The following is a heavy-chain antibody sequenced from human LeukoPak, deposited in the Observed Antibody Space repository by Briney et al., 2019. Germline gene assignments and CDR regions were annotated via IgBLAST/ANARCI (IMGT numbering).Heavy chain of an antibody. Sequence: QTGGSLRLSCAASGFTFSSYAMNWVRQAPGKGLEWVAVISYDGSNKYYADSVKGRFTISRDNSKNTLYLQMNSLRAEDTAVYFCARTGGYSAYDFPGAFDIWGQGTMVTVSS. D-gene: IGHD5-12*01. CDR3: ARTGGYSAYDFPGAFDI. CDR2: ISYDGSNK. CDR1: GFTFSSYA. V-gene: IGHV3-30*04. J-gene: IGHJ3*02.